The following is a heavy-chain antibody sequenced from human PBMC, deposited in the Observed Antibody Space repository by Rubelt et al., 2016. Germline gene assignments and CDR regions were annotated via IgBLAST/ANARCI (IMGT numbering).Heavy chain of an antibody. Sequence: VQLVESGGGLVQPGRSLRLSCAASGFTFSSYGMHWVRQAPGKGLEWVAVIWYDGSNKYYADSVKGRFTIPRDNSKNTLYLQMNSRRAEETAVYYCARVRNGFMVRGVNHYGMDVWGQGTTVTVSS. J-gene: IGHJ6*02. CDR2: IWYDGSNK. D-gene: IGHD3-10*01. CDR3: ARVRNGFMVRGVNHYGMDV. CDR1: GFTFSSYG. V-gene: IGHV3-33*01.